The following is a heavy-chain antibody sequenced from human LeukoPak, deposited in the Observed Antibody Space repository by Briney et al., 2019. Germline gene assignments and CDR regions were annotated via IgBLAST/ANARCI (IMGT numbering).Heavy chain of an antibody. Sequence: SETLSLTCTVSGGSISSSSYYWGWIRQPPGKGLEWIGSIYYRGSTYYNPSLKSRVTISLDTSKNQFSLKLTSVTAADAAVYYCARDRRRELVHAFDLWGRGTMVTVSS. CDR3: ARDRRRELVHAFDL. J-gene: IGHJ3*01. V-gene: IGHV4-39*07. CDR1: GGSISSSSYY. CDR2: IYYRGST. D-gene: IGHD2-2*01.